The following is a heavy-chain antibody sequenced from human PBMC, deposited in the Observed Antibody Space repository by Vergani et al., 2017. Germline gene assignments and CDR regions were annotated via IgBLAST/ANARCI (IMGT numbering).Heavy chain of an antibody. V-gene: IGHV4-39*01. D-gene: IGHD3-22*01. CDR3: ATTGTRGWLLRYGVFSGFDY. CDR1: GGSISSSSYY. Sequence: QLQLQESGPGLVKPSETLSLTCTVSGGSISSSSYYWGWIRQPPGKGLEWIGSIYYSGSTYYNPSLKSRVTISVDTSKNQFSLKLSSVTAADTAVYYCATTGTRGWLLRYGVFSGFDYWGQGTLVTVSS. J-gene: IGHJ4*02. CDR2: IYYSGST.